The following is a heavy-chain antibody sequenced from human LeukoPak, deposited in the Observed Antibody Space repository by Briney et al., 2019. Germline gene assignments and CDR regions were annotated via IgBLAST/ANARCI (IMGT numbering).Heavy chain of an antibody. CDR3: ARDIAENYYDSSGLDY. CDR1: GFTFSSYW. J-gene: IGHJ4*02. Sequence: GSLTLSCAASGFTFSSYWMHWVRQAPGKGLVWVSRINSDGSSTSYADSVKGRFTISRDNAKNTLYLQMNSLRAEDTAVYYCARDIAENYYDSSGLDYWGQGTLVTVSS. V-gene: IGHV3-74*01. D-gene: IGHD3-22*01. CDR2: INSDGSST.